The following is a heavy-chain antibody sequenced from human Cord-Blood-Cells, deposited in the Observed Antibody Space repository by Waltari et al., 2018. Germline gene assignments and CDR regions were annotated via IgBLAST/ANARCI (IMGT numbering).Heavy chain of an antibody. D-gene: IGHD3-22*01. V-gene: IGHV4-34*01. Sequence: QVQLQQWGAGLLKPSETLSLTCAVYGGSFSGYYWSWISQPPGKGLEWIGEINHSGSTNYNPSLKSRVTISVDTSKNQFSLKLSSVTAADTAVYYCARVRVVGSGYYYYYYGMDVWGQGTTVTVSS. J-gene: IGHJ6*02. CDR1: GGSFSGYY. CDR2: INHSGST. CDR3: ARVRVVGSGYYYYYYGMDV.